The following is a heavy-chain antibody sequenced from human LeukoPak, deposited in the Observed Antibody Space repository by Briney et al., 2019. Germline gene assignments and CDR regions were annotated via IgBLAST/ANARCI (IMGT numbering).Heavy chain of an antibody. J-gene: IGHJ2*01. CDR1: GGSITSYY. CDR3: TAASGSYWYFDL. CDR2: IYYSGST. Sequence: SETLSLTCTVSGGSITSYYWSWIRQPPGKGLEWIGFIYYSGSTNYNPSLKSRLTISVDTSKSQFSLRLSSVTAADTAVYYCTAASGSYWYFDLWGRGTLVTVSS. D-gene: IGHD6-13*01. V-gene: IGHV4-59*08.